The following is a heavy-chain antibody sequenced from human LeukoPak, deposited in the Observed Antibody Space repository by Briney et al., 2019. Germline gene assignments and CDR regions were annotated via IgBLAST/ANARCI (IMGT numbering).Heavy chain of an antibody. V-gene: IGHV3-30*18. CDR2: ITYDGSDK. CDR3: VKCSAMVDYFDY. Sequence: KSGGSLRLSCAVSGFTLNSYGMLWVRQAPGKGLEWVAIITYDGSDKYYADSVKGRFTISRDNSKNTLYLQMNSLTAEDTAMYYCVKCSAMVDYFDYWGQGTLVTVSS. J-gene: IGHJ4*02. D-gene: IGHD5-18*01. CDR1: GFTLNSYG.